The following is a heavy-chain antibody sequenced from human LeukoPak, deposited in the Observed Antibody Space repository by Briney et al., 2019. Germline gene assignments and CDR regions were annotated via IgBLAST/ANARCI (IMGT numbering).Heavy chain of an antibody. J-gene: IGHJ6*04. Sequence: PGGSLRLSCAASGFTFSIYEMNWVRQAPGKGLEWVSYISSSGSTIYYADSVKGRFTISRDNAKNSLHLQMNSLRAEDTAVYYCAELGITMIGGVWGKGTTVTISS. CDR2: ISSSGSTI. D-gene: IGHD3-10*02. V-gene: IGHV3-48*03. CDR1: GFTFSIYE. CDR3: AELGITMIGGV.